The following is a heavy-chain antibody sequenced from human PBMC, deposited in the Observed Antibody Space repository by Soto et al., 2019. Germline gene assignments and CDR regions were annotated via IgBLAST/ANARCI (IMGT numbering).Heavy chain of an antibody. J-gene: IGHJ3*02. Sequence: PGESLKISCKGSGYSFTSYWIGWVRQMPGKGLEWMGIIYPGDSDTRYSPSFQGQVTISADKSISTAYLQWSSLKASDTAMYYWARWIEVGEAAEAFDIWGQGTMVTVSS. V-gene: IGHV5-51*01. CDR1: GYSFTSYW. CDR2: IYPGDSDT. CDR3: ARWIEVGEAAEAFDI. D-gene: IGHD2-15*01.